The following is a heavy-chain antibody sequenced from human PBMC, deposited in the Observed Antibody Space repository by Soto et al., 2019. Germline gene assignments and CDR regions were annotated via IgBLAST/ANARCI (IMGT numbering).Heavy chain of an antibody. CDR2: ISAYNGNK. Sequence: QVQLVQSGGEVKKPGASVEVSCRTSGYMFTTYGMSWVRQAPGQGLEWMAWISAYNGNKKYAHKFHGRVTMTTDTSTSTVSMELRNLTSDDTGTYFCARTGGGMAARPLEYWGQGTLVTVAS. D-gene: IGHD6-6*01. V-gene: IGHV1-18*04. CDR3: ARTGGGMAARPLEY. J-gene: IGHJ4*02. CDR1: GYMFTTYG.